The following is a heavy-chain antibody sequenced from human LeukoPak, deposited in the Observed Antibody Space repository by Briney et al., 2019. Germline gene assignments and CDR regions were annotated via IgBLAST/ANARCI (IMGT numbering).Heavy chain of an antibody. Sequence: SETLSLTCAVSGGSISSGGYSWSWIRQPPGKGLEWIGYIYYSGSTNYNPSLKSQVTISVDTSKNQFSLKLSSVTAADTAVYYCARGSPPVAWGQGTLVTVSS. CDR2: IYYSGST. CDR1: GGSISSGGYS. CDR3: ARGSPPVA. J-gene: IGHJ5*02. V-gene: IGHV4-30-4*07.